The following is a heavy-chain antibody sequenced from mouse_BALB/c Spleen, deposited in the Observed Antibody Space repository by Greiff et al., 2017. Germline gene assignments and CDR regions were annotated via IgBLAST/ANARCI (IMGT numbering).Heavy chain of an antibody. CDR3: ARPYYYGSSYRYYYAMDY. D-gene: IGHD1-1*01. CDR1: GFTFSSYT. CDR2: ISNGGGST. V-gene: IGHV5-12-2*01. J-gene: IGHJ4*01. Sequence: EVHLVESGGGLVQPGGSLKLSCAASGFTFSSYTMSWVRQTPEKRLEWVAYISNGGGSTYYPDTVKGRFTISRDNAKNTLYLQMSSLKSEDTAMYYCARPYYYGSSYRYYYAMDYWGQGTSVTVSS.